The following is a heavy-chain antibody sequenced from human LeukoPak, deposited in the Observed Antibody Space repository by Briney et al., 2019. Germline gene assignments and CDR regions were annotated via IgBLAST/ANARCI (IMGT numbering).Heavy chain of an antibody. D-gene: IGHD3-3*01. J-gene: IGHJ3*02. CDR2: IYYSGST. V-gene: IGHV4-39*07. CDR1: GGSISSSSYY. CDR3: ARTYYDVFDI. Sequence: SETLSLTCTVSGGSISSSSYYWGWIRQPPGKGLEWIGNIYYSGSTYYNPSLKSRVTISVNTSKHQFSLKLSSVTAADTAMYYCARTYYDVFDIWGQGTMVTVSS.